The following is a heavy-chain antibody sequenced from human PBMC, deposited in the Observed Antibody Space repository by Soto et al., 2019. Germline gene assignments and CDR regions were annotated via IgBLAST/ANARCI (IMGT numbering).Heavy chain of an antibody. V-gene: IGHV3-72*01. CDR3: TRSITGTTSSDY. Sequence: EVQLVESGGGLVQPGGSLRLSCAGSGFTFSDYYRDWVRQAPGKGLEWVGRSRDKGNSYSTDYAASVKGRFTVSRDASKNSLYLQMNSLKTEDTALYYCTRSITGTTSSDYWGQGTLVTVSS. CDR2: SRDKGNSYST. CDR1: GFTFSDYY. J-gene: IGHJ4*02. D-gene: IGHD1-7*01.